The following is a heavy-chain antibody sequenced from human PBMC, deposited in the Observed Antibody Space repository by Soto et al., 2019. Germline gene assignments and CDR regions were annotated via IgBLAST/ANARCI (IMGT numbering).Heavy chain of an antibody. J-gene: IGHJ6*03. V-gene: IGHV3-48*01. CDR1: GFTFSSYS. Sequence: GGSLRLSCAASGFTFSSYSMNWVRQAPGKGLEWVSYISSSSSTIYYADSVKGRFTISRDNAKNSLYLQMNSLRAEDTAVYYCARVAHYDFWSGYYSKPSAYYYYMDVWGKGTTVTVSS. CDR2: ISSSSSTI. D-gene: IGHD3-3*01. CDR3: ARVAHYDFWSGYYSKPSAYYYYMDV.